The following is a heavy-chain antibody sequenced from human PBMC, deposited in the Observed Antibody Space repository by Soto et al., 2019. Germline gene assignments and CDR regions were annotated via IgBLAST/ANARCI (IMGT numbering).Heavy chain of an antibody. J-gene: IGHJ6*03. D-gene: IGHD4-17*01. Sequence: SETLSLTCTVSGGSISSSSYYWGWIRQPPGKGLEWIGSIYYSGSTYYNPSLKSRVTISVDTSKNQFSLKLSSVTAADTAVYYCASLTTWDYYYYYYMDVWGKGTTVTVSS. V-gene: IGHV4-39*01. CDR2: IYYSGST. CDR1: GGSISSSSYY. CDR3: ASLTTWDYYYYYYMDV.